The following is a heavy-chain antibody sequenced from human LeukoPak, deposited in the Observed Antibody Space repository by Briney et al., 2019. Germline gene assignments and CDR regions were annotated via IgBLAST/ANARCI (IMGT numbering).Heavy chain of an antibody. Sequence: GGSLGLSCAASGFTFSSYAMSWVRQAPGKGLEWVSAISGSGGSTYYADSVKGRFTISRDNSKNTLYLQMNSLRAGDTAVYYCARDLKFRNLGFDIWGQGTMVTVSS. V-gene: IGHV3-23*01. CDR3: ARDLKFRNLGFDI. CDR2: ISGSGGST. CDR1: GFTFSSYA. J-gene: IGHJ3*02. D-gene: IGHD1-7*01.